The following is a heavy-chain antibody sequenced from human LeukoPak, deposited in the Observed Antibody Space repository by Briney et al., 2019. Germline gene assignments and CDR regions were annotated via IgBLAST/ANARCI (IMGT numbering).Heavy chain of an antibody. CDR3: ATNRLDSRGHYYYYYYMDV. V-gene: IGHV1-2*02. D-gene: IGHD3-22*01. J-gene: IGHJ6*03. CDR1: GYTFTGYY. Sequence: ASVKVSCKASGYTFTGYYMHWVRQAPGQGLEWMGWINPNSGGTNYAQKFQGRVTMTRDTSISTAYMELSRLRSDDTAVYYCATNRLDSRGHYYYYYYMDVWGTGTTVTVSS. CDR2: INPNSGGT.